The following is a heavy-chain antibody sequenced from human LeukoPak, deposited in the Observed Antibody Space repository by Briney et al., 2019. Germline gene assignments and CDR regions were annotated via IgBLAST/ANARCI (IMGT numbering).Heavy chain of an antibody. V-gene: IGHV4-59*12. Sequence: PSETLSLTCTVSDDSISDYYRGWIRQPPGKGLEWIGYFHNSGTSTYNPSLKSRVTISADTSKNQFSIKLNSLTTADTAVYYCTRGAGWLIDYWGQGILVTVSS. CDR2: FHNSGTS. CDR1: DDSISDYY. D-gene: IGHD3-16*01. CDR3: TRGAGWLIDY. J-gene: IGHJ4*02.